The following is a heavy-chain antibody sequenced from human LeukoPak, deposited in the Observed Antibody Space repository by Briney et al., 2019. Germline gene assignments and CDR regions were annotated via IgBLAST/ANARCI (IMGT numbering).Heavy chain of an antibody. CDR1: GFTFSSYA. CDR3: AKAGRYYYVDV. D-gene: IGHD3-16*01. CDR2: ISGGGSST. J-gene: IGHJ6*02. V-gene: IGHV3-23*01. Sequence: GGSLRLSCAASGFTFSSYAMIWVRQAPGKGLEWVSGISGGGSSTYYADSVKGRFTISRDNSKNTLYLQMNSLRAEDTAVYYCAKAGRYYYVDVWGQGTTVTVSS.